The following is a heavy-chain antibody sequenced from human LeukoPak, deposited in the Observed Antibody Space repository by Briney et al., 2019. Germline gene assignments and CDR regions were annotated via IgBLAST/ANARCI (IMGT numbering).Heavy chain of an antibody. V-gene: IGHV4-34*01. CDR3: ARGSREGSGSPGHYYYMDV. Sequence: SETLSLTCAVYGESFSGYYWSWIRQPPGEGLEWIGEINHSGSTNYNPSLKSRVTISVDTSKNQFSLKLSSVTAADTAVYYCARGSREGSGSPGHYYYMDVWGKGTTVTVSS. CDR1: GESFSGYY. J-gene: IGHJ6*03. CDR2: INHSGST. D-gene: IGHD3-10*01.